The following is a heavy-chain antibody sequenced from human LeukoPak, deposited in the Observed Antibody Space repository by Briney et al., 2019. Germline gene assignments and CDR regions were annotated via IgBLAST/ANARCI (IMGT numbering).Heavy chain of an antibody. CDR1: GFTFSDYY. D-gene: IGHD2-2*01. V-gene: IGHV3-11*01. Sequence: GGSLRLSCAASGFTFSDYYMSWIRQAPGKGLEWVSYISSSGSTIYYADSVKGRFTISRDNAKNSLYLQMNSLKTEDTAVYYCTRDHHPLYRSSTSCYSGHTDWFDPWGQGTLVTVPS. CDR2: ISSSGSTI. J-gene: IGHJ5*02. CDR3: TRDHHPLYRSSTSCYSGHTDWFDP.